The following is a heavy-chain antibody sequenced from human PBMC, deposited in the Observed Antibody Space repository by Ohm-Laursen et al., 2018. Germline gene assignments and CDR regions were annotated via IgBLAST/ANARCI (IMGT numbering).Heavy chain of an antibody. CDR1: GFTFDDYG. CDR3: AKDINPTGQTQNYFYYGMDL. J-gene: IGHJ6*02. Sequence: SLRLSCAASGFTFDDYGMSWVRQAPGKGLEWVSGLMWNSDRKQYADSVKGRFTVSRDNARNSLYLQMDTLRPEDTALYFCAKDINPTGQTQNYFYYGMDLWGQGTTVIVSS. CDR2: LMWNSDRK. V-gene: IGHV3-9*01. D-gene: IGHD2/OR15-2a*01.